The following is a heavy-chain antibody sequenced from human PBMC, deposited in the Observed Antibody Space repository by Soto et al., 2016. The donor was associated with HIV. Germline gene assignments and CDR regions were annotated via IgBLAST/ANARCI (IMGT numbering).Heavy chain of an antibody. CDR1: GFTFNNYA. V-gene: IGHV3-23*04. CDR2: ISGSGDST. CDR3: AKVWWLRLGAFDI. D-gene: IGHD5-12*01. J-gene: IGHJ3*02. Sequence: EVQLVESGGTLVQPGGSLRLSCTASGFTFNNYAMSWVRQAPGKGLGWVSTISGSGDSTYYADSVKGRFTISRDNSKNTLYVQMNSLRAEDTAVYYCAKVWWLRLGAFDIWGQGTTVTVSS.